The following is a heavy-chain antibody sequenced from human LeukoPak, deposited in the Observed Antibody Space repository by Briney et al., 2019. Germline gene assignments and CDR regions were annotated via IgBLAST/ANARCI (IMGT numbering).Heavy chain of an antibody. Sequence: SETLSLTCAVYGGSFSGYYWSWIRQPPGKGLEWIGYIYYSGSTNYNPSLKSRVTISVDTSKDQFSLKLSSVTAADTAVYYCAREYAYGSGSYGMDVWGQGTTVTVSS. CDR1: GGSFSGYY. D-gene: IGHD3-10*01. CDR3: AREYAYGSGSYGMDV. V-gene: IGHV4-59*01. J-gene: IGHJ6*02. CDR2: IYYSGST.